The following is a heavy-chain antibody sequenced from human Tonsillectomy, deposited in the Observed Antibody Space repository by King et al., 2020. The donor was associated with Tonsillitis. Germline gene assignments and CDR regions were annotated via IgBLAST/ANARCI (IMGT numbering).Heavy chain of an antibody. D-gene: IGHD1-26*01. V-gene: IGHV1-2*02. CDR3: ATLLRSGSYYLFDY. CDR2: INPNRGGT. CDR1: GYTFTGYY. Sequence: QLVQSGAEVKKPGASVKVSCKASGYTFTGYYMNRVRQSRGQGVECVGWINPNRGGTNYAQKFQGRCTMYRDTSIITAYMELIRLRSDDTAVYYWATLLRSGSYYLFDYWGQGTLVTVSS. J-gene: IGHJ4*02.